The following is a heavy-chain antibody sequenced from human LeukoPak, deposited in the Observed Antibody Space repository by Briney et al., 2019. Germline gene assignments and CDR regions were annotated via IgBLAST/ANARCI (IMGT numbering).Heavy chain of an antibody. CDR3: ARDMQQLDPEDY. Sequence: ASVKVSCKASGYTFTSYYTHWVRQAPGQGLEWMGIINPSGGSTSYAQKFQGRVTMTRDTSTSTVYMELSSLRSEDTAVYYCARDMQQLDPEDYWGQGTLVTVSS. J-gene: IGHJ4*02. CDR1: GYTFTSYY. V-gene: IGHV1-46*01. D-gene: IGHD6-13*01. CDR2: INPSGGST.